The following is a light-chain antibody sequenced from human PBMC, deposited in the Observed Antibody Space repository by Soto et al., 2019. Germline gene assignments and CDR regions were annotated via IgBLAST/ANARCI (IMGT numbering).Light chain of an antibody. J-gene: IGLJ3*02. V-gene: IGLV1-44*01. CDR1: SCNIGSNT. Sequence: QAVVTQAPSVSGTPGQRVTISCSGSSCNIGSNTVSWYQQVPGTAPKVLIYSNVQRPSGVPDRFSGSKSGTSASLAIGGLQSEDEADYYCAAWDGSLNGWVFGGGTKVTVL. CDR3: AAWDGSLNGWV. CDR2: SNV.